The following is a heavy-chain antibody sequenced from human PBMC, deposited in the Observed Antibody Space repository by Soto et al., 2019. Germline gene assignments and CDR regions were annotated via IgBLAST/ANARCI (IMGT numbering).Heavy chain of an antibody. Sequence: GGSLRLSCTASGLPFSTYSMNWVRQAPGKGLEWVSSMSFSPYTFYADSVRGRFTISRDNAKTSLYLQMNSLRVEDTAVYFCAREGRGIQDLDYWGQGTLVTVSS. CDR1: GLPFSTYS. J-gene: IGHJ4*02. V-gene: IGHV3-21*01. CDR2: MSFSPYT. CDR3: AREGRGIQDLDY. D-gene: IGHD3-16*01.